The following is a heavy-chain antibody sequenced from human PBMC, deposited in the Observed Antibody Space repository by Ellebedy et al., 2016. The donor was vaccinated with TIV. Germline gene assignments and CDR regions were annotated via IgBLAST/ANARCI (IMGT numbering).Heavy chain of an antibody. V-gene: IGHV3-30-3*01. CDR1: GFTSSSYA. J-gene: IGHJ4*02. CDR2: ISYDGSNK. Sequence: GESLKISCAASGFTSSSYAMHWVRQAPGKGLEWVAVISYDGSNKYYADSVKGRFTISRDNSKNTLYLQMNSLRAEDTAVYYCARDGDIVATIMYYFDYWGQGTLVTVSS. D-gene: IGHD5-12*01. CDR3: ARDGDIVATIMYYFDY.